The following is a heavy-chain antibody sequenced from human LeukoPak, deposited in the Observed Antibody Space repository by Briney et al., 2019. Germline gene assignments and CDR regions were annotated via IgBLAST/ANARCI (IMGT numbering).Heavy chain of an antibody. D-gene: IGHD3-10*01. J-gene: IGHJ5*02. V-gene: IGHV1-18*04. Sequence: ASVKVSCKASGYTFTGHYIHWVRQAPGQGLEWMGWISAYNGNTNYAQKLQGRVTMTTDTSTSTAYMELRSLRSDDTAVYYCARAVTMVRGVIITGNWFDPWGQGTLVTVSS. CDR1: GYTFTGHY. CDR2: ISAYNGNT. CDR3: ARAVTMVRGVIITGNWFDP.